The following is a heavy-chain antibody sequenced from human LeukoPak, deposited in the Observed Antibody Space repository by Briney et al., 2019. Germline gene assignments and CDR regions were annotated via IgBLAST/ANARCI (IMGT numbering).Heavy chain of an antibody. J-gene: IGHJ5*02. CDR3: ARDGVVPAAIRWNWFDP. CDR2: ISSSCSTV. Sequence: PGGSLRLSCAASGFTFSDYYMSWIRQAPGKELEGVSYISSSCSTVYYADSVKGRFTISRDNAKNSLYLQMNSLRAEDTAVYYCARDGVVPAAIRWNWFDPWGQGTLVTVSS. CDR1: GFTFSDYY. D-gene: IGHD2-2*01. V-gene: IGHV3-11*01.